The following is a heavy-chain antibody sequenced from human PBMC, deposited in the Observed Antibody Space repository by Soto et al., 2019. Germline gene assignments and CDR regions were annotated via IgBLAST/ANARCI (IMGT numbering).Heavy chain of an antibody. CDR1: GYTFTSYG. CDR3: GRCHQLTVFFGVVTPSSYSPMDF. J-gene: IGHJ6*02. CDR2: ISAYNGNT. V-gene: IGHV1-18*01. Sequence: ASVKVSCKASGYTFTSYGMSWVRQAPGQGLEGMGWISAYNGNTNYAQKLQGRVTMTRDTSTSTAYMELRSLRSDDTAVYYCGRCHQLTVFFGVVTPSSYSPMDFWGQGTTVTASS. D-gene: IGHD3-3*01.